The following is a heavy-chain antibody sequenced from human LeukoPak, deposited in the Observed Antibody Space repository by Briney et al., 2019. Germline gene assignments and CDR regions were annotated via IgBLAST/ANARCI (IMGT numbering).Heavy chain of an antibody. CDR1: GFFFNTHW. D-gene: IGHD3-22*01. CDR2: INTDGSGT. J-gene: IGHJ4*02. CDR3: AGYYYDSRGYFAHDY. Sequence: GGSLRLSCAASGFFFNTHWMHWVRQAPGKGLVWLSRINTDGSGTNYADSVKGRSTVSRDNAKNTLYLQMNSLRAEDTAVYFCAGYYYDSRGYFAHDYWGQGTLVIVSS. V-gene: IGHV3-74*01.